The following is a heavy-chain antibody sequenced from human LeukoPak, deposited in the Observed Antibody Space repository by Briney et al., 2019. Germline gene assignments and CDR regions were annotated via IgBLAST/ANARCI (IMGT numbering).Heavy chain of an antibody. CDR3: ARDGTGVATSGFDY. V-gene: IGHV4-39*07. CDR1: GGSISSSSYY. CDR2: IYYNGST. Sequence: SETLSLTCTVSGGSISSSSYYWGWIRQPPGKGLEWIGSIYYNGSTYYNPSLKSRVTISVDTSKNQFSLKLSSVTAADTAVYYCARDGTGVATSGFDYWGQGTLVTVSS. J-gene: IGHJ4*02. D-gene: IGHD5-12*01.